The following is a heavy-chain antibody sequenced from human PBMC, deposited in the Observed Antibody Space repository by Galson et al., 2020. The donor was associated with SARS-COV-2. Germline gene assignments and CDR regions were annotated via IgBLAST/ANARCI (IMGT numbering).Heavy chain of an antibody. Sequence: SPPTLVTPTETLTLTSTISGFSLSNHRMGVSWIRQPPRKALESLAHILSNDETSYSTSLKSRLTISKDTSKSQVVLTMTNMDPVDTATYYCARMVRDCSGGSCYQIFDYWGQGTLVAVSS. CDR3: ARMVRDCSGGSCYQIFDY. CDR2: ILSNDET. J-gene: IGHJ4*02. CDR1: GFSLSNHRMG. D-gene: IGHD2-15*01. V-gene: IGHV2-26*03.